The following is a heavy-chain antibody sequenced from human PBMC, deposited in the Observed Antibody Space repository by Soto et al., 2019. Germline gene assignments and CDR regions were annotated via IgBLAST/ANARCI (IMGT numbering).Heavy chain of an antibody. V-gene: IGHV3-23*01. Sequence: GGSLRLSCAASGFAFSNFAMRWVLQAPGKGLEWVSAISAGGDRTYYADSVKGRFTISRDISKDTLYVKVNSLRAGDTAVYYCENVHAGDYNYWGQGTLVTVSS. CDR1: GFAFSNFA. CDR2: ISAGGDRT. D-gene: IGHD2-2*02. CDR3: ENVHAGDYNY. J-gene: IGHJ4*02.